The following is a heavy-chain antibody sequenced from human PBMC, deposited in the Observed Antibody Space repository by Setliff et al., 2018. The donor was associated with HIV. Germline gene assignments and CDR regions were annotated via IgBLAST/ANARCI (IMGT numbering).Heavy chain of an antibody. CDR2: ITPNSGGT. V-gene: IGHV1-2*02. D-gene: IGHD6-6*01. CDR3: ARDLGYSSSSGWFDP. CDR1: GFSFTGYY. J-gene: IGHJ5*02. Sequence: ASVKVSCKASGFSFTGYYIHWVRQAPGQGLEWMGWITPNSGGTNYAQKFQGRVTMTRDTSISTAYMELSRLRSDDTAVYYCARDLGYSSSSGWFDPWGQGTLVTVSS.